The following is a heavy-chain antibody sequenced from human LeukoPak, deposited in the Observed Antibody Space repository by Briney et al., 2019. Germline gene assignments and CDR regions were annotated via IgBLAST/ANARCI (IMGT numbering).Heavy chain of an antibody. CDR3: AKEGGYSSGWYFGNAFDI. Sequence: GGSLRLSCAASGFMFSSYWMSWVRQAPGKGLVWVSRINSDGSRTTYADSVKGRFTISRDNAKNTLYLQMNSLRAEDTAVYYCAKEGGYSSGWYFGNAFDIWGQGTMVTVSS. J-gene: IGHJ3*02. CDR2: INSDGSRT. V-gene: IGHV3-74*01. D-gene: IGHD6-19*01. CDR1: GFMFSSYW.